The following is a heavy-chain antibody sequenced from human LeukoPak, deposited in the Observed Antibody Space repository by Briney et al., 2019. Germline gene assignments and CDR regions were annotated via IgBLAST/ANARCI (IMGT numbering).Heavy chain of an antibody. CDR2: INHSGST. J-gene: IGHJ3*02. D-gene: IGHD6-13*01. CDR3: ARGTSSWYEGAFDI. Sequence: SETLSLTCAVYGGSFSGYYWSWIRQPPGKGLEWIGEINHSGSTNYNPSLKSRVTISVDTSKNQFSLKLSSVTAADTAVYYCARGTSSWYEGAFDIWGQGTMVTVSS. V-gene: IGHV4-34*01. CDR1: GGSFSGYY.